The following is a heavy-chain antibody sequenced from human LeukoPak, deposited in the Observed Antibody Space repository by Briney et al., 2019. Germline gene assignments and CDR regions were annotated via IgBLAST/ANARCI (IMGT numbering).Heavy chain of an antibody. J-gene: IGHJ4*02. D-gene: IGHD4-23*01. V-gene: IGHV3-23*01. CDR3: AKELGRNSLYSFDY. Sequence: GGSLRLSCAASGFTFSSYGMSWVRQAPGKGLEWVSAISGSGGSTYYADSVKGRYTISRDNSKNTLYLQRNSLRAEDTAVYYCAKELGRNSLYSFDYWGPGTLVTVSS. CDR1: GFTFSSYG. CDR2: ISGSGGST.